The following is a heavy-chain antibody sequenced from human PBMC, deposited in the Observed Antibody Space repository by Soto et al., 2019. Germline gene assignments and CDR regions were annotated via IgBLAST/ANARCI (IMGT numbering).Heavy chain of an antibody. Sequence: QVQLVQSGAEVKKPGSSVKVSCKASGGTFSSYAISWVRQAPGQGLEWMGGIIPIFGTANYAQKFQGRVTFNADESTSTAYMELSSLSSEYTAVYYCARPVPAAGYYYGMDVWGQGTTVTVSS. CDR3: ARPVPAAGYYYGMDV. V-gene: IGHV1-69*12. J-gene: IGHJ6*02. CDR2: IIPIFGTA. D-gene: IGHD2-2*01. CDR1: GGTFSSYA.